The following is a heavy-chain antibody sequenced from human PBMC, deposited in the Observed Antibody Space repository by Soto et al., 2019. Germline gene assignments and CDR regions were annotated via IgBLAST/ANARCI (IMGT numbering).Heavy chain of an antibody. CDR2: IRGSGSPI. D-gene: IGHD3-10*01. CDR3: ERDFGTWFGGMDV. J-gene: IGHJ6*02. V-gene: IGHV3-48*01. Sequence: EVQLVESGGGLAQPGGSLRLSCAASGFTFSSYTINWVRQAPGKGLEWVSHIRGSGSPIYYADSVKGRFTISRDNAKNSVYLQMNSLRAEDTAVYYCERDFGTWFGGMDVWGRGTTVTVSS. CDR1: GFTFSSYT.